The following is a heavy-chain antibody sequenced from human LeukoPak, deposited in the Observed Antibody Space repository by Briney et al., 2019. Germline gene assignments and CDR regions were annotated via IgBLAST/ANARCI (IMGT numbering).Heavy chain of an antibody. D-gene: IGHD4-11*01. CDR3: AKFHTVTTTY. CDR2: IGAGGTFT. Sequence: PGGSLRLSCTASGFTFSSYAMNWVRQAPGKGLEWVSGIGAGGTFTYYADSVKGRFTIFRDNSRNTLYLQMNSLRADDTAVYYSAKFHTVTTTYWGQGTLVTVSS. V-gene: IGHV3-23*01. CDR1: GFTFSSYA. J-gene: IGHJ4*02.